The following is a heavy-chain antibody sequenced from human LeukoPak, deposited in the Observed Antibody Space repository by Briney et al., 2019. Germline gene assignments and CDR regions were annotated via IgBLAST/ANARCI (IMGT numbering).Heavy chain of an antibody. CDR2: IIPIFGTA. D-gene: IGHD3-10*01. Sequence: GASVKVSCKASGGTFSSYAISWVRQAPGQGLEWMGGIIPIFGTANYAQKFQGRVTITADESTSTAYMELSSLRSEDTAVYYCAREYYYGSGSRWFDPWGQGTLVTVSS. CDR1: GGTFSSYA. CDR3: AREYYYGSGSRWFDP. J-gene: IGHJ5*02. V-gene: IGHV1-69*13.